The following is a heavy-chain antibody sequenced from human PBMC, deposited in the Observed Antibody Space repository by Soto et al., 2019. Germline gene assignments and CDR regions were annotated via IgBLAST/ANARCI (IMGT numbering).Heavy chain of an antibody. Sequence: QVQLVQSGAEVKKPGASVTVSCKASGYTFTTYGVSWVRQAPGQGLECLGWINGYNGNAKYAENLKGRVTMTTDTYTSTAYMELRSLRSDDTAVYYCARMGDVPYYYCGMDVWGQGTTVTVSS. D-gene: IGHD3-16*01. CDR2: INGYNGNA. J-gene: IGHJ6*02. V-gene: IGHV1-18*01. CDR3: ARMGDVPYYYCGMDV. CDR1: GYTFTTYG.